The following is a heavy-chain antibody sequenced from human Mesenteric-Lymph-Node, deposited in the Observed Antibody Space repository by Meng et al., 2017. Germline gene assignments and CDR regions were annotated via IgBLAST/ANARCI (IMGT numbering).Heavy chain of an antibody. D-gene: IGHD7-27*01. J-gene: IGHJ6*02. CDR1: GFKFTDAY. CDR2: ISNTGTTR. CDR3: AKGHWGLDV. Sequence: GGSLRLSCAASGFKFTDAYMTWIRQAPHKGLEWVSYISNTGTTREYVDSVKGRFTISRDNAQNSLYLQIDSLRAEDTGVYYCAKGHWGLDVWGQGTTVTVSS. V-gene: IGHV3-11*01.